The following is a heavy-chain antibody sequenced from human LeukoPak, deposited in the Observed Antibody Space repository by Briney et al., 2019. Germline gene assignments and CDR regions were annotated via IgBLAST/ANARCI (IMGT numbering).Heavy chain of an antibody. Sequence: SETLSLTCTVSGVSVSSGGYYWSWIRQHPEKGLESIGHVYYSGSTFYNPSLKSRITILKDASKNQFTLKLNSVTPTDTAVYFCAGGKYDILTGYFRFDHWGQGTLVTDSS. D-gene: IGHD3-9*01. CDR1: GVSVSSGGYY. J-gene: IGHJ4*02. CDR3: AGGKYDILTGYFRFDH. V-gene: IGHV4-31*03. CDR2: VYYSGST.